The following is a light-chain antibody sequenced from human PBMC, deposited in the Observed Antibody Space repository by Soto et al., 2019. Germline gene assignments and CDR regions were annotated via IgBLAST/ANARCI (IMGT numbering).Light chain of an antibody. Sequence: QSVLTQPASVSGSPGQSITISCTGTSSDVGGYNYVSWYQQHPGKAPKPIIYEVSNRPTGVSNRFSGSKSGHTASLTISGLQSEDEADYFCTSYTSSSTLDVFGTGTKVTVL. CDR2: EVS. CDR1: SSDVGGYNY. V-gene: IGLV2-14*01. J-gene: IGLJ1*01. CDR3: TSYTSSSTLDV.